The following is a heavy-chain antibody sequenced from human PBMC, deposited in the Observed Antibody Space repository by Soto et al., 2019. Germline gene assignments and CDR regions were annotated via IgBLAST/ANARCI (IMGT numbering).Heavy chain of an antibody. V-gene: IGHV3-30*18. J-gene: IGHJ6*02. D-gene: IGHD2-2*03. Sequence: PGGSLRLSCAASGFTFSSYGMHWVRQAPGKGLEWVAVISYDGSNKYYADSVKGRFTISRDNSKNTLYLQMNSLRAEDTAVYDCAKDPVGYCSSTSCYSKRGMDVWGQGTTVTVS. CDR2: ISYDGSNK. CDR3: AKDPVGYCSSTSCYSKRGMDV. CDR1: GFTFSSYG.